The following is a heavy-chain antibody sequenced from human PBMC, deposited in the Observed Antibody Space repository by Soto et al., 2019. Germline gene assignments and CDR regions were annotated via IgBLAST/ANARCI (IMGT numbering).Heavy chain of an antibody. CDR2: IYYSGST. CDR3: ASKARVRGVIIPTDY. V-gene: IGHV4-30-4*01. CDR1: GGSISSGDYY. Sequence: ASETLSLTCTVSGGSISSGDYYWSWIRQPPGKGLEWIGYIYYSGSTYYNPSLKSRVTISVDTSKNQFSLNLSSVTAADTSVYYCASKARVRGVIIPTDYWGQGTMVTVSS. D-gene: IGHD3-10*01. J-gene: IGHJ4*02.